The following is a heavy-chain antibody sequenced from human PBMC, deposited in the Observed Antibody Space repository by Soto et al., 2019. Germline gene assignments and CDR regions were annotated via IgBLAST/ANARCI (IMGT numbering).Heavy chain of an antibody. V-gene: IGHV3-30*18. J-gene: IGHJ4*02. CDR2: ISYDGSNK. CDR3: AKERDIVVVVAPLDY. CDR1: GFTFSSYG. D-gene: IGHD2-15*01. Sequence: QVQLVESGGGVVQPGRSLRLSCAASGFTFSSYGMHWVRQAPDKGLEWVAVISYDGSNKYYADSVKGRFTISRDNSKNTLYLQMNSLRAEDTAVYYCAKERDIVVVVAPLDYWGQGTLVTVSS.